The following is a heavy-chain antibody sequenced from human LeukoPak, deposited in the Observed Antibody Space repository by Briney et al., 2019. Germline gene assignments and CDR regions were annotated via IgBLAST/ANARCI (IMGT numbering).Heavy chain of an antibody. CDR3: ARGFVPYSSSWYGMDV. Sequence: ASVKVSFKASGYTFTSYGISWVRQAPGQGLEWMGWISAYNGNTNYAQKLQGRVTMTTDTSTSTAYMELRSLRSDDTAVYYCARGFVPYSSSWYGMDVWGQGTTVTVSS. CDR1: GYTFTSYG. J-gene: IGHJ6*02. V-gene: IGHV1-18*01. CDR2: ISAYNGNT. D-gene: IGHD6-13*01.